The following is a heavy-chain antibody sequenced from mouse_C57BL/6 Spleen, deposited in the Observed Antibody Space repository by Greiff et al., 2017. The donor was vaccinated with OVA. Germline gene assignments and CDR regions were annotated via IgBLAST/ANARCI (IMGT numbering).Heavy chain of an antibody. V-gene: IGHV1-52*01. CDR3: AVIGSRAGWFAY. CDR2: IDPSDSET. Sequence: VQLQQPGAELVRPGSSVKLSCKASGYTFTSYWMHWVKQRPIQGLEWIGNIDPSDSETHYNQKFKDKATLTVDKSSSTAYMQLSSLTSEDSAVYYCAVIGSRAGWFAYWGQGTLVTVSA. D-gene: IGHD1-1*01. CDR1: GYTFTSYW. J-gene: IGHJ3*01.